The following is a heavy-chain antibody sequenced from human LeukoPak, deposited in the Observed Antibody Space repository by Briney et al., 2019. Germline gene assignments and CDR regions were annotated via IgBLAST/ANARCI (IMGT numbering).Heavy chain of an antibody. D-gene: IGHD3-10*01. Sequence: GGSLRLSCAASGFTFSSYSMSWVRQAPGKGLEWVSSISSSSSYIYYADSVKGRFTISRDNAKNSLYLQMNSLRAEDTAVYYCARDLGSGSYYRDYYYYYYMDVWGKGTTVTVSS. V-gene: IGHV3-21*01. CDR3: ARDLGSGSYYRDYYYYYYMDV. J-gene: IGHJ6*03. CDR2: ISSSSSYI. CDR1: GFTFSSYS.